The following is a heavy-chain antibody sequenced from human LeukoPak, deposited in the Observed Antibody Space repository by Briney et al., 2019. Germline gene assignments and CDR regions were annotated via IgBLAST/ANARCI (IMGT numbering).Heavy chain of an antibody. Sequence: SQTLSLTCTVSGGSISSGGYYWSWIRQHPGKGLEWIGCIYYSGSTYYNPSLKSRVTMSVDTSKNQFSLKLSSVTAADTAVYYCARGYDSSGWYFSGYWGQGTLVTASS. J-gene: IGHJ4*02. D-gene: IGHD6-19*01. CDR1: GGSISSGGYY. CDR3: ARGYDSSGWYFSGY. V-gene: IGHV4-31*03. CDR2: IYYSGST.